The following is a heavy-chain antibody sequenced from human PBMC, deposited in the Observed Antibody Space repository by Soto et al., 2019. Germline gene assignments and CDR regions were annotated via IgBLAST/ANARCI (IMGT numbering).Heavy chain of an antibody. CDR3: ASRDPGTSVDY. CDR1: GGSFTSNNW. CDR2: IHRTGST. V-gene: IGHV4-4*02. Sequence: QVQLQESGPGLVKPSGTLSLTCAVSGGSFTSNNWWTWVRQPPGQGLEWIGEIHRTGSTNYNPSLKILVTIPLDKSENPFSLKVTSLTAADTAVYYCASRDPGTSVDYWGQGTLVTVSS. D-gene: IGHD1-7*01. J-gene: IGHJ4*02.